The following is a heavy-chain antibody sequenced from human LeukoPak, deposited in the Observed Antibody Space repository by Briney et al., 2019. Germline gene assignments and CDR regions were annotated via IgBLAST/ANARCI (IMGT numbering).Heavy chain of an antibody. CDR3: ARTAFGGTFPYYYYYMDV. CDR2: IYYSGST. V-gene: IGHV4-59*08. J-gene: IGHJ6*03. Sequence: PSETLSLTCTVSGGPISSYYWSWIRQPPGKGLEWIGYIYYSGSTNYNPSLKSRVTISVDTSKNQFSLRLSSVTAADTAVYYCARTAFGGTFPYYYYYMDVWGKGTTVTVSS. D-gene: IGHD1-26*01. CDR1: GGPISSYY.